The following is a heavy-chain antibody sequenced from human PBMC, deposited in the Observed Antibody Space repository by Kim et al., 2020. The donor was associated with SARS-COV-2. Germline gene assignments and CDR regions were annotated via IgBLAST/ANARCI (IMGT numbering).Heavy chain of an antibody. CDR2: INPNSGGT. J-gene: IGHJ6*03. D-gene: IGHD6-6*01. CDR1: GYTFTGYY. Sequence: ASVKVSCKASGYTFTGYYMHWVRQAPGQGLEWMGWINPNSGGTNYAQKFQGRVTMTRDTSISTAYMELSRLRSDDTAVYYCASYSSSSTPHGYYYYMDVWGKGTTVTVSS. V-gene: IGHV1-2*02. CDR3: ASYSSSSTPHGYYYYMDV.